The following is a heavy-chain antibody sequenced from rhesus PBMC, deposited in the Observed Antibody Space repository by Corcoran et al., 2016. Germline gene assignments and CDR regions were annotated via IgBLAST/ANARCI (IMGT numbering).Heavy chain of an antibody. D-gene: IGHD4-23*01. CDR1: GGSISSSY. J-gene: IGHJ4*01. V-gene: IGHV4-169*01. CDR3: ARVGEYSNYFDY. CDR2: IYGSGSST. Sequence: QLQLQESGPGLVKPSETLSVTCAVSGGSISSSYWSWIRQAPGKGLEWIGYIYGSGSSTNYNPSLNSRVTLSVDTSKNQLSLKLSSVTAADTAVYYCARVGEYSNYFDYWGQGVLVTVSS.